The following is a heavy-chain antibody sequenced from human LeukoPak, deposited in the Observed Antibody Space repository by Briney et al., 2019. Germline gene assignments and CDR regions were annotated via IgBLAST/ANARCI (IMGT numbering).Heavy chain of an antibody. CDR1: GGSISSGDYY. J-gene: IGHJ3*02. CDR2: IHYSGST. Sequence: SETLSLTCAVYGGSISSGDYYWSWIRQPPGKGLEWIGYIHYSGSTYYNPSLKSRVSISVDTSKNQFSLKLSSVTAADTAVYYCARLGQPNAFDIWGQGTMVTVSP. D-gene: IGHD7-27*01. V-gene: IGHV4-30-4*01. CDR3: ARLGQPNAFDI.